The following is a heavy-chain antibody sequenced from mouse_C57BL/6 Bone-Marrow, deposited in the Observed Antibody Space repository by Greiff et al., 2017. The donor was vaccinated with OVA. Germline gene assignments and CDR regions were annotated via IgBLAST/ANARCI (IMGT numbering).Heavy chain of an antibody. J-gene: IGHJ2*01. CDR3: ARARGMVDY. CDR2: IYPRSGNT. CDR1: GYTFTSYG. V-gene: IGHV1-81*01. D-gene: IGHD2-10*02. Sequence: QVHVKQSGAELARPGASVKLSCKASGYTFTSYGISWVKQRTGQGLEWIGEIYPRSGNTYYNEKFKGKATLTADKSSSTAYMELRSLTSEDSAVYFCARARGMVDYWGQGTTLTVSS.